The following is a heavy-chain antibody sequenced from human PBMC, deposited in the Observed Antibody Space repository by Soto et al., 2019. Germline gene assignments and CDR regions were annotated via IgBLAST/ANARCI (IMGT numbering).Heavy chain of an antibody. CDR3: ARGGAKYYFDY. CDR2: IRDDGSNK. Sequence: QVQLVESGGGVVQPGRSRRLSCAASGFTFSSYGMHWVRQAPGKGLEWVAVIRDDGSNKYYADSVKGRFTISRDNSKNTLYLQMNSLRAEDTAVYYCARGGAKYYFDYWGQGTLVTVSS. V-gene: IGHV3-33*01. CDR1: GFTFSSYG. D-gene: IGHD1-26*01. J-gene: IGHJ4*02.